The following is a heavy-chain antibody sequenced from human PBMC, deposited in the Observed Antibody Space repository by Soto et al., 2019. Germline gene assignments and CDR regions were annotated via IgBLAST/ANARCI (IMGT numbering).Heavy chain of an antibody. D-gene: IGHD2-15*01. V-gene: IGHV3-30*18. CDR2: ILYDGSNK. CDR3: AQSRDSYNFYFYYGMDV. J-gene: IGHJ6*02. CDR1: GFTFSNYG. Sequence: QVQLVESGVGVVQAGRSLRLSCAASGFTFSNYGMHCVRQTPGKGLEWVALILYDGSNKYYADSVKGRFTISRDNSKNTQYLQVSSLRAEDTAVYYCAQSRDSYNFYFYYGMDVWGQGTTVTVSS.